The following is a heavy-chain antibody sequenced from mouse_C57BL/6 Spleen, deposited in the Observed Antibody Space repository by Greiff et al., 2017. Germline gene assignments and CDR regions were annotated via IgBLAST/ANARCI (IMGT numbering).Heavy chain of an antibody. CDR1: GYTFTDYY. V-gene: IGHV1-19*01. CDR2: INPYNGGT. J-gene: IGHJ3*01. D-gene: IGHD2-5*01. CDR3: ARKLSYYSNYEGFAY. Sequence: VHVKQSGPVLVKPGASVKMSCKASGYTFTDYYMNWVKQSHGKSLEWIGVINPYNGGTSYNQKFKGKATLTVDKSSSTAYMELNSLTSEDSAVYYCARKLSYYSNYEGFAYWGQGTLVTVSA.